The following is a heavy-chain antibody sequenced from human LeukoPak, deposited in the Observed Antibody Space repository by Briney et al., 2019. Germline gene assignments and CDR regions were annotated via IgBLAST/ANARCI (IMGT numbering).Heavy chain of an antibody. D-gene: IGHD5-12*01. CDR2: INPDNGGT. CDR3: ARDPSNSGYDYLYYFDY. Sequence: ASVKVSCKASGYTYTGYYMHWVRQAPGQGLEWMGWINPDNGGTNYAQKFQGRVTMTRDMSISTAYMELSRLRSDDTAVYYCARDPSNSGYDYLYYFDYWGQGTLVTVSS. CDR1: GYTYTGYY. V-gene: IGHV1-2*02. J-gene: IGHJ4*02.